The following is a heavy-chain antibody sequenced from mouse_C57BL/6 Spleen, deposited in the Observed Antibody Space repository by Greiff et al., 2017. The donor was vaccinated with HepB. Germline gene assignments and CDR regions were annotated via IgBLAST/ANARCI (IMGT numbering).Heavy chain of an antibody. CDR3: ARGVLRLDV. CDR1: GYTFTDYY. CDR2: INPNNGGT. D-gene: IGHD1-2*01. Sequence: EVQLQQSGPELVKPGASVKISCKASGYTFTDYYMNWVKQSHGKSLEWIGDINPNNGGTSYTQKFKGKATLTVDTSSSTAYMELRSLTSEDSAVYYCARGVLRLDVWGTGTTVTVSS. V-gene: IGHV1-26*01. J-gene: IGHJ1*03.